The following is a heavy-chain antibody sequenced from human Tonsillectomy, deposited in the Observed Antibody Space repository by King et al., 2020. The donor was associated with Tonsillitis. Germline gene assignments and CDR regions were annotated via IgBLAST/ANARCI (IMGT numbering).Heavy chain of an antibody. CDR3: ARGGYGDPPLAPVDY. V-gene: IGHV4-34*01. J-gene: IGHJ4*02. D-gene: IGHD4-17*01. Sequence: VQLQQWGAGLLKPSETLSLTCAVYGGSFSGYYWSWIRQPPGKGLEWIGEINHSGSTNYNPSLKSRVTISVDTSKNQFSLKLSSVTAADTAVYYCARGGYGDPPLAPVDYWGQGTLVTVSS. CDR2: INHSGST. CDR1: GGSFSGYY.